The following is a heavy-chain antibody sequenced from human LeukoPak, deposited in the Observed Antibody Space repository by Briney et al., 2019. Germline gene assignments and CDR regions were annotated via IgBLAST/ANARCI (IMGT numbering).Heavy chain of an antibody. D-gene: IGHD3-22*01. CDR3: ARHGADSNYYYYGMDV. V-gene: IGHV4-39*01. CDR2: IYYSGST. J-gene: IGHJ6*02. CDR1: GGSISSSCCY. Sequence: SETLSLTCTVSGGSISSSCCYWGWIRQPPGKGLEWIGTIYYSGSTFSNPSFRSRVTISVDMSQNQFSLKLSSVTAADTAVYYCARHGADSNYYYYGMDVWGQGTTVTVSS.